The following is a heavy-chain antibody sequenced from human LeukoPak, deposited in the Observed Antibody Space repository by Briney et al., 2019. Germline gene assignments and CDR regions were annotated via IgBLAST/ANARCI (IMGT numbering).Heavy chain of an antibody. Sequence: GGSLRLSCAASGFTFSSYSMNWVRQAPGKGLEWVSSISSSSSYIYYADSVKGRFTISRDNAKNSLYLQMNSLRAEDTAVYYCARPPILYSSGWFDYWGQGTLVTVSS. J-gene: IGHJ4*02. D-gene: IGHD6-19*01. CDR3: ARPPILYSSGWFDY. CDR2: ISSSSSYI. CDR1: GFTFSSYS. V-gene: IGHV3-21*04.